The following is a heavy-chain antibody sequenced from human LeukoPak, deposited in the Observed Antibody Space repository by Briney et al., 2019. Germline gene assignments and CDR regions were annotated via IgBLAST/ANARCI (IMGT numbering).Heavy chain of an antibody. CDR2: ISGSGGSA. J-gene: IGHJ4*02. CDR3: AKDLSGTIFGVVTNFDY. V-gene: IGHV3-23*01. D-gene: IGHD3-3*01. CDR1: GFTFDDYA. Sequence: SGGSLRLSCAASGFTFDDYAMHWVRQAPGKGLEWVSAISGSGGSAYYADSVKGRFTISRDNSKNTLYLQMNSLRVEDTAVYYCAKDLSGTIFGVVTNFDYWGQGTLVTVSS.